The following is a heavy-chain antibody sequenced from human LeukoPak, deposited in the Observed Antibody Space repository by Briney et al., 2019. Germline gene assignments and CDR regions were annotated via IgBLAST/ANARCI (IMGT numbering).Heavy chain of an antibody. CDR1: GFTFDDHA. V-gene: IGHV3-20*04. CDR3: VRDKNYGFDY. Sequence: GSLRLSCAASGFTFDDHATFWVRQAPGKGLEWVSLITGNSGSTDYAESVKGRFTISRDNAKNSLYLQMNSLRAEDTAVYYCVRDKNYGFDYWGQGTLVTVSS. J-gene: IGHJ4*02. CDR2: ITGNSGST. D-gene: IGHD3-10*01.